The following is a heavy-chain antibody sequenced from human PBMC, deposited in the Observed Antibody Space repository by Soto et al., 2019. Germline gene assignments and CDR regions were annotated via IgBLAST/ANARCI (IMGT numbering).Heavy chain of an antibody. CDR3: AKDKGWRYYYYYMDV. J-gene: IGHJ6*03. Sequence: GGSHRLSSTASGLTFISYGMHWVRQATGKGLEWVAVISYDGSNKYYADSVKGRFTISRDNSKNTLYLQMNSLRAEDTAVYYCAKDKGWRYYYYYMDVWGKGTTVTVS. CDR1: GLTFISYG. D-gene: IGHD2-15*01. CDR2: ISYDGSNK. V-gene: IGHV3-30*18.